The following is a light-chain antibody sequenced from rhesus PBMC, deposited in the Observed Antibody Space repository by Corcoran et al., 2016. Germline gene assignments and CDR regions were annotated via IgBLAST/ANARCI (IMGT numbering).Light chain of an antibody. Sequence: DIQMTQSPSSLSASVGDRVPITCRASQVISSWLAWYQQKPGKAPKLLIYKWSTLQSGVPSRFSVSGYGKDFTLTINSLQPEDFATYSCQQYNSAPYSFGQGTKVEIK. CDR1: QVISSW. CDR3: QQYNSAPYS. V-gene: IGKV1-21*01. CDR2: KWS. J-gene: IGKJ2*01.